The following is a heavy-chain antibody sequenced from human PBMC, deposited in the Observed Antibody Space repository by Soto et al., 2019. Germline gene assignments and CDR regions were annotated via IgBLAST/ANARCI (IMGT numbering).Heavy chain of an antibody. Sequence: ASVKVSCKASGYTFSGHYLLWVRQAPGQGLEGMGWINPNRGGTNYAQKFQGRVTMTRDTSISTANMELSRLTSDDTAVYYCATSTISMIPDGDAFDIWGQGTLVTVSS. D-gene: IGHD3-22*01. CDR1: GYTFSGHY. CDR3: ATSTISMIPDGDAFDI. CDR2: INPNRGGT. J-gene: IGHJ3*02. V-gene: IGHV1-2*02.